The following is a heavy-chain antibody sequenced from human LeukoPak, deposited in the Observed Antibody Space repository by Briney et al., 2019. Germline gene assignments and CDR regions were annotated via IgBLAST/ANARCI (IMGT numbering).Heavy chain of an antibody. V-gene: IGHV4-39*07. CDR3: ARVPRYSSSSRDY. CDR2: IYYSGST. Sequence: SETLSLTCSVSGGSISSSSYYWGWIRQPPGKGLEWIGSIYYSGSTYYNPSLKSRVTISVDTSKNQFSLKLSSVTAADTAVYYCARVPRYSSSSRDYWGQGTLVTVSS. D-gene: IGHD6-6*01. CDR1: GGSISSSSYY. J-gene: IGHJ4*02.